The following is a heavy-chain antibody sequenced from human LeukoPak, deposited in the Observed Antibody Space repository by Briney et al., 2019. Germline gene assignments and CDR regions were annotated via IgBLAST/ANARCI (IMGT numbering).Heavy chain of an antibody. V-gene: IGHV3-30*04. CDR3: ARYYGSGSNYPNGFAP. CDR2: ISYDGSNK. J-gene: IGHJ5*02. D-gene: IGHD3-10*01. CDR1: GFTFSSYA. Sequence: GGSLRLSCAASGFTFSSYAMHWVRQAPGKGLEWVAVISYDGSNKYYADSVKGRFTISRDNSKNTLYLQMNSLRAEDTAVYYCARYYGSGSNYPNGFAPWAQGTLVTVPS.